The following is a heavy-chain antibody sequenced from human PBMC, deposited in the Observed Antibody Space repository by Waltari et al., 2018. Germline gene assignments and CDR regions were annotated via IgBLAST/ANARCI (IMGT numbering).Heavy chain of an antibody. CDR2: RSYDGSNK. D-gene: IGHD3-3*01. CDR1: GFTFSSYA. Sequence: QVQLVESGGGVVQPGRSLRLSCAASGFTFSSYAMHWVRQAPGKGLGWVAVRSYDGSNKYYADSVKGRFTISRDNSKNTLYLQMNSLRAEDTAVYYCEVYDFWSGADYWGQGTLVTVSS. CDR3: EVYDFWSGADY. J-gene: IGHJ4*02. V-gene: IGHV3-30*01.